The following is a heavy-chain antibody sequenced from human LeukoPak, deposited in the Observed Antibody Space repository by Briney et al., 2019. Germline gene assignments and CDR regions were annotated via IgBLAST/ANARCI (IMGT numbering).Heavy chain of an antibody. CDR3: ASDDYGDLVNAFDI. V-gene: IGHV4-34*01. CDR1: VGSFRVSY. Sequence: KPPKPLSLPSAVYVGSFRVSYGSGFRNPPGKGLKWFGEINHSGGTNYNPSLKSRVTISLDTSKNHFSLKLTSVTAADTAVYYCASDDYGDLVNAFDIWGQGTMVTVSS. D-gene: IGHD4-17*01. J-gene: IGHJ3*02. CDR2: INHSGGT.